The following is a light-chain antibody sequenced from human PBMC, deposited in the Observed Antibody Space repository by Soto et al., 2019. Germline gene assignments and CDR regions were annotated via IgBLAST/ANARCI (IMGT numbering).Light chain of an antibody. CDR2: DVT. CDR3: SSYTSGSAVV. Sequence: QSALTQPASVSGSPGQSITISCTGTSGDIGGYNYVSWYQQHPAKAPKLMFYDVTNRPSGVSNRFSGSKSGNTASLTISGLQAEDEADYYCSSYTSGSAVVFGGGTKLTVL. V-gene: IGLV2-14*01. J-gene: IGLJ2*01. CDR1: SGDIGGYNY.